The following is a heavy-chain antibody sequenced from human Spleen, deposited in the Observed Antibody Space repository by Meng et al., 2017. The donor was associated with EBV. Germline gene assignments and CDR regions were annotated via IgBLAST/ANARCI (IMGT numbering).Heavy chain of an antibody. Sequence: QLQLRESGPGPVKSLETLSLPCPVSAGSVIRDNYYWSWIRQPPGKGLEYIGYVYGAGSPNYNPSLKSRVTISMDTSKIQVSLKLTSVTAADTAVYYCARDSGVRGEWGQGTLVTVSS. CDR3: ARDSGVRGE. CDR2: VYGAGSP. CDR1: AGSVIRDNYY. D-gene: IGHD2-15*01. V-gene: IGHV4-61*01. J-gene: IGHJ4*02.